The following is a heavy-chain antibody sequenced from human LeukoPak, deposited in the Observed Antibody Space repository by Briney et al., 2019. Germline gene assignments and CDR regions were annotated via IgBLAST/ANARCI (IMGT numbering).Heavy chain of an antibody. J-gene: IGHJ6*02. CDR1: GFTFSSYG. D-gene: IGHD2-2*02. CDR2: IWYDGSNK. CDR3: AREEIVVVPAAITFHYYYGMDA. Sequence: PGGSLRLSCAASGFTFSSYGMHWVRQAPGKGLEWVAVIWYDGSNKYYADSVKGRFTISRDNSKNTLYLQMNSLRAEDTAVYYCAREEIVVVPAAITFHYYYGMDAWGQGTTVTVSS. V-gene: IGHV3-33*01.